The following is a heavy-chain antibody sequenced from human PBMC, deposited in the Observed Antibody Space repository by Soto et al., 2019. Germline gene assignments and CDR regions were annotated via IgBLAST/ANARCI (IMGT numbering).Heavy chain of an antibody. Sequence: QVQLVQSGAEVKKPGSSVTLSCKASGGTFRSSTISWVRQAPGQGLEWMGGIIPIFPTPDYAQKFQDRVTITADESASTAYMELSSLTSEDTAVYYCARDRDRLQLGENYYYIMDVWGQGTTVTVSS. CDR1: GGTFRSST. CDR2: IIPIFPTP. J-gene: IGHJ6*02. D-gene: IGHD4-4*01. CDR3: ARDRDRLQLGENYYYIMDV. V-gene: IGHV1-69*12.